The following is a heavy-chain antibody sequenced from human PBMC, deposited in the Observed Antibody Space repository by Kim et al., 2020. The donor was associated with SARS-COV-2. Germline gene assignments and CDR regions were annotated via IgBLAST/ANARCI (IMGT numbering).Heavy chain of an antibody. CDR2: ISGDSDSL. J-gene: IGHJ4*02. CDR3: VKDSSDYVWGSYRFDY. V-gene: IGHV3-9*01. CDR1: GFTFDDFA. D-gene: IGHD3-16*02. Sequence: GRSLRLSCAASGFTFDDFAIHWVRQTPGRGLEWVAGISGDSDSLGYADSVEGRFSISRDNAKNSLYLQMDSLRAEDTALYYCVKDSSDYVWGSYRFDYWGQGTLVTVSS.